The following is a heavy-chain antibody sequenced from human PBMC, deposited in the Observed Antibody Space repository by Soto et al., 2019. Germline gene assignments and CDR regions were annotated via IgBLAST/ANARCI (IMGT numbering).Heavy chain of an antibody. CDR1: GFPFSIYS. CDR2: ITSDTNTI. D-gene: IGHD6-19*01. J-gene: IGHJ4*02. V-gene: IGHV3-48*02. CDR3: ARSVEGHFDY. Sequence: EVQLVESGGGLVQPGGSLRLTCAASGFPFSIYSMNWVRQAPGKGLEWSSYITSDTNTIKYADSVKGRFTISRDNAKNLLYLQTNSLRDEDTAVYFCARSVEGHFDYWGQGTVVTVSS.